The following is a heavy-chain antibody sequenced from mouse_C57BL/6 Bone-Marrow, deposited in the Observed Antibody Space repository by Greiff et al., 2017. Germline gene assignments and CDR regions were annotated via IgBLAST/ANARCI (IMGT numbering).Heavy chain of an antibody. CDR3: ARKDSITTVVAYYAMDY. CDR2: IYPGDGDT. V-gene: IGHV1-82*01. D-gene: IGHD1-1*01. J-gene: IGHJ4*01. Sequence: VQLQQSGPELVKPGASVKISCKASGYAFSSSWMNWVKQRPGKGLEWIGRIYPGDGDTNYNGKFKGKATLTADKSSSTAYMQLSSLTSEDSAVYFCARKDSITTVVAYYAMDYWGQGTSVTVSS. CDR1: GYAFSSSW.